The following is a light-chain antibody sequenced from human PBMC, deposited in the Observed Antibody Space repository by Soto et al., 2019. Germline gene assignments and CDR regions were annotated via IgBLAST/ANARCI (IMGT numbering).Light chain of an antibody. Sequence: EFVWTRPQATLLCSQGERATLPCRASQSFTSYLAWYQQKPGQPPRLLIYDASNRATGIPARFSGSGSGTDFTLTISSLEPEDFAVYYCQQRSNSELTFGGGTKVEIK. CDR1: QSFTSY. J-gene: IGKJ4*01. CDR2: DAS. V-gene: IGKV3-11*01. CDR3: QQRSNSELT.